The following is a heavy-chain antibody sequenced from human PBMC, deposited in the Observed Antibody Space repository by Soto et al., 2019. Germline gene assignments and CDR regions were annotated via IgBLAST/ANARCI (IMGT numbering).Heavy chain of an antibody. CDR3: ARENGVSIRGGITIFGVVIGWFDP. Sequence: HPGGSLRLSCAASGFTFSSYWMSWVRQAPGKGLEWVANIKQDGSEKYYVDSVKGRFTISRDNAKNSLYLQMNSLRAEDTAVYYCARENGVSIRGGITIFGVVIGWFDPWGQGTLVTVSS. J-gene: IGHJ5*02. V-gene: IGHV3-7*03. CDR2: IKQDGSEK. D-gene: IGHD3-3*01. CDR1: GFTFSSYW.